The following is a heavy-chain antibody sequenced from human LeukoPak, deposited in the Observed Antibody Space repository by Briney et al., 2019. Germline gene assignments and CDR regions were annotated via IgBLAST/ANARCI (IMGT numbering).Heavy chain of an antibody. Sequence: SETLSLTCTVSGRSISSYYWGWIRQPPGKGLEWIGSIYYSGSTYYNPSLKSRVTISVDTSKNQFSLKLSSVTAADTAVYYCARQMYSSGWYLAFDYWGQGTLVTVSS. D-gene: IGHD6-19*01. J-gene: IGHJ4*02. CDR3: ARQMYSSGWYLAFDY. CDR2: IYYSGST. V-gene: IGHV4-39*01. CDR1: GRSISSYY.